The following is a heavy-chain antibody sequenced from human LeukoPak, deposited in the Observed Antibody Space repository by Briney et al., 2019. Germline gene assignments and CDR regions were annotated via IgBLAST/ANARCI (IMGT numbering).Heavy chain of an antibody. D-gene: IGHD5-12*01. CDR2: IKHDGSEN. CDR3: ARDASGYGQYYFDY. V-gene: IGHV3-7*01. CDR1: GCTFSSYW. J-gene: IGHJ4*02. Sequence: GGTLRLSCAASGCTFSSYWMSWVRQAPGKGLEWVANIKHDGSENYYVDSVKGRFTISRDNAKNSLYLQMNSLRAEDTAVYYCARDASGYGQYYFDYWGQGTLVTVSS.